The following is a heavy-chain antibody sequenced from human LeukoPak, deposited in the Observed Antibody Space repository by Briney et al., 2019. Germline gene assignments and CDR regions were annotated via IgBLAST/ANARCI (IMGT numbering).Heavy chain of an antibody. Sequence: SETLSLTCIVSGGSISSYYWSWIRQPPGKGLEWIGHIYYSGSTNYNLSLKSRVSISVDTSKNQFSLKLSSVTAADTAVYYCATSYSSGWYSFDYWGQGTLVTVSS. V-gene: IGHV4-59*01. CDR1: GGSISSYY. CDR2: IYYSGST. CDR3: ATSYSSGWYSFDY. D-gene: IGHD6-19*01. J-gene: IGHJ4*02.